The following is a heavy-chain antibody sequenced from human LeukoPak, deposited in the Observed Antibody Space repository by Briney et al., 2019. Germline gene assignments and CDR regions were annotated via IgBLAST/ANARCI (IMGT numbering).Heavy chain of an antibody. J-gene: IGHJ4*02. CDR2: LFHSGTR. Sequence: SETLSLTCTVSGGPISSYYWSWIRQPPGKGLEWIGYLFHSGTRRYNPSLKSRVTISADTTKNQFFLSLNSTTVADTAVYYCARRRGWKQQVVYFDCWGQGTLATVSS. V-gene: IGHV4-59*08. CDR3: ARRRGWKQQVVYFDC. D-gene: IGHD6-13*01. CDR1: GGPISSYY.